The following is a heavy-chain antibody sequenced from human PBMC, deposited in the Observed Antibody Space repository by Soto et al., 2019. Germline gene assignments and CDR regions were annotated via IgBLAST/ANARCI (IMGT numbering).Heavy chain of an antibody. J-gene: IGHJ5*02. V-gene: IGHV1-69*02. CDR1: GGTFSSYT. CDR2: IIPILGIA. CDR3: ASLGGHCSSTSCYPTAGWFDP. Sequence: QVQLVQSGAEVKKPGSSVKVSCKASGGTFSSYTISWVRQAPGQGLEWMGRIIPILGIANYAQKFQGRVTITADKSTSTAYMELSSLRSEDTAVYYCASLGGHCSSTSCYPTAGWFDPWGQGTLVTVSS. D-gene: IGHD2-2*01.